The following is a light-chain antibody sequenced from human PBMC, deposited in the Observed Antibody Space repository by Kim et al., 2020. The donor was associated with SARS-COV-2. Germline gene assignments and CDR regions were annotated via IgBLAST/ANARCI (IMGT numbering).Light chain of an antibody. V-gene: IGLV3-1*01. CDR1: KLGDKY. CDR2: QDS. J-gene: IGLJ3*02. CDR3: QAWDSSTGGV. Sequence: PGQTASITCSGDKLGDKYACWYQQKPGQSPVLVIYQDSKRPSGIPERFSGSNSGNTATLTISGTQAMDEADYYCQAWDSSTGGVFGGGTQLTVL.